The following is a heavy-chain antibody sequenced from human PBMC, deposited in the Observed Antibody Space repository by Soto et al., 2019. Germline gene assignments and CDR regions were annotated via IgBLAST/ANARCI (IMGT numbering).Heavy chain of an antibody. CDR2: IKADGSEK. Sequence: EVQLVESGGGLVQSGGSLRLSCVASGFSFITYWMNWVRQAPGQGLEWLASIKADGSEKQYVDSVKGRFTIARDNAKNSLYMQMNRLSEDDTAVYYCVRAISGSFALWGQGTLVIVSS. J-gene: IGHJ4*02. V-gene: IGHV3-7*04. D-gene: IGHD3-9*01. CDR3: VRAISGSFAL. CDR1: GFSFITYW.